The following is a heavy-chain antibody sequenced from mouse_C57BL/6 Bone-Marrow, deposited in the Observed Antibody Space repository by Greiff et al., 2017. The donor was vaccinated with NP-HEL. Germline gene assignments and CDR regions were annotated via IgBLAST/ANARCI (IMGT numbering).Heavy chain of an antibody. J-gene: IGHJ1*03. CDR3: ARYGNYWYFDV. CDR1: GYAFTNYL. Sequence: VQLQQSGAELVRPGTSVKVSCKASGYAFTNYLIEWVKQRPGQGLEWIGVINPGSGGTNYNETFKGKATLTADKSSSTAYMQLSSLTSEDSAVYFCARYGNYWYFDVWGTGTTVTVSS. D-gene: IGHD2-1*01. V-gene: IGHV1-54*01. CDR2: INPGSGGT.